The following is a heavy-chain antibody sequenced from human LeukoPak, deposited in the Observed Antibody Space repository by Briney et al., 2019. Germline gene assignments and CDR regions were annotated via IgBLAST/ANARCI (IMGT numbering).Heavy chain of an antibody. D-gene: IGHD2-15*01. CDR2: IYYSGST. Sequence: PSQTLSLTCTVSGGSISSGDYYWSWIRQPPGKGLEWIGYIYYSGSTYYNPSLKSRVTISVDTSKNQFSLKLSSVTAADTAVYYCAREVALGYCSGDSCKINSDDGSGYFWCFDLWGRGTLVTVSS. J-gene: IGHJ2*01. V-gene: IGHV4-30-4*01. CDR1: GGSISSGDYY. CDR3: AREVALGYCSGDSCKINSDDGSGYFWCFDL.